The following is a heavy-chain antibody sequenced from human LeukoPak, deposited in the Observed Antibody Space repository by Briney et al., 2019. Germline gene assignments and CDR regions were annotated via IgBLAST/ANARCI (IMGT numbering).Heavy chain of an antibody. Sequence: GGSLRLSCAASGFTFSSYWMSWVRQAPGKGLEWVANIKLDGSDKYYVDSVKGRFTISRDNARNSLDLQMSSLRGEDTAVYFCVRGYSYGFVFDYWGQGTLVTVSS. CDR2: IKLDGSDK. J-gene: IGHJ4*02. CDR3: VRGYSYGFVFDY. D-gene: IGHD5-18*01. V-gene: IGHV3-7*01. CDR1: GFTFSSYW.